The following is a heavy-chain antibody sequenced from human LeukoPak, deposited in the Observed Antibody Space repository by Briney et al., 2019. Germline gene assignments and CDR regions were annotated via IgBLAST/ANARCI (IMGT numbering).Heavy chain of an antibody. Sequence: QAGGSLRLSCAASGFTVSSNYMSWVRQAPGKGLEWVSVIYSGGSTYYADSVKGRFTISRDNSKNTLYLQMNSLRAEDTAVYYCARGIAAAGLIYYYYYMDVWGKGTTVTISS. CDR3: ARGIAAAGLIYYYYYMDV. D-gene: IGHD6-13*01. CDR2: IYSGGST. V-gene: IGHV3-66*01. J-gene: IGHJ6*03. CDR1: GFTVSSNY.